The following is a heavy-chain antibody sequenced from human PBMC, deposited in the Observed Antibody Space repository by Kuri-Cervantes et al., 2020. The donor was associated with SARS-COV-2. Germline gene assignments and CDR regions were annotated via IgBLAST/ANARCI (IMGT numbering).Heavy chain of an antibody. Sequence: GGSLRLSCAASGFTFSNYNMNWVRQAPGKGLEWVSDISSSGSTIYYADSVKGRFTISRDNAKNSLYLQMNSLRAEDTAVYYCARTDFWSGYYVDYRGQGTLITVSS. CDR3: ARTDFWSGYYVDY. J-gene: IGHJ4*02. V-gene: IGHV3-48*04. D-gene: IGHD3-3*01. CDR1: GFTFSNYN. CDR2: ISSSGSTI.